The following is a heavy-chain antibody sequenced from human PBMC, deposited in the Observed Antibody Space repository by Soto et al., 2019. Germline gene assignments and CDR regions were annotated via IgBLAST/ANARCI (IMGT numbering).Heavy chain of an antibody. V-gene: IGHV1-69*04. J-gene: IGHJ4*02. D-gene: IGHD2-15*01. CDR2: VIPNLGVT. CDR1: GCTLSSYT. CDR3: ARDKGYCSDTSCPDFDY. Sequence: GVSVKVPSKASGCTLSSYTFSSVRQAPGQGLEWMGRVIPNLGVTNYAKKFQGRFTIVVDTSTSTAYMELNSLRYEDTAVYYCARDKGYCSDTSCPDFDYWGQGTLVTVSS.